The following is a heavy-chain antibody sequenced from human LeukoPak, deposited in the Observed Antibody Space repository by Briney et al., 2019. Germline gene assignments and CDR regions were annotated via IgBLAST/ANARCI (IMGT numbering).Heavy chain of an antibody. CDR1: GFTFTNYG. CDR3: ARAGYHDSSGYELDY. V-gene: IGHV3-30*03. Sequence: PGGSLRLSCAASGFTFTNYGIHWVRQAPGKGLEWVAVISYDGSNKYYADSVKGRFTISRDNSKNTLYLQMNSLRAEDTAVYYCARAGYHDSSGYELDYWGQGTLVTVSS. CDR2: ISYDGSNK. D-gene: IGHD3-22*01. J-gene: IGHJ4*02.